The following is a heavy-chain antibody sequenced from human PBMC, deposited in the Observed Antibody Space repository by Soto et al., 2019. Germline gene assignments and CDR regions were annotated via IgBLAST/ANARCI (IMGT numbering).Heavy chain of an antibody. CDR3: ARGDRMTMVRGVIVMDY. D-gene: IGHD3-10*01. V-gene: IGHV4-31*03. CDR2: IYYSGST. CDR1: GGSISSGGYY. J-gene: IGHJ4*02. Sequence: QVQLQESGPGLVKPSQTLSLTCTVSGGSISSGGYYWSWIRQHPGKGLEWIGYIYYSGSTYYNPSLKGRGTISGDTSKHQFSLKLSSVTAADTAVYYCARGDRMTMVRGVIVMDYWGQGTLVTVSS.